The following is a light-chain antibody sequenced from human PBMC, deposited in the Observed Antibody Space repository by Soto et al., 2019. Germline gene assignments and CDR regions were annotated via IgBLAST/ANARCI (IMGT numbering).Light chain of an antibody. CDR2: KAS. Sequence: DIQMTQSPSTLSASVGDRVTITCRASQSISSWLAWYQQKPGKAPKLLIYKASSLESGVPSRFSGSGSGTKFTLTISCLQPDDFATYYCQQYNSYSWTFGQGTKV. CDR3: QQYNSYSWT. CDR1: QSISSW. J-gene: IGKJ1*01. V-gene: IGKV1-5*03.